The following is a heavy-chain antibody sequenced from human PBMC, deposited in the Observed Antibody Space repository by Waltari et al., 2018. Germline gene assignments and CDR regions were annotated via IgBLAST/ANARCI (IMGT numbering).Heavy chain of an antibody. V-gene: IGHV6-1*02. D-gene: IGHD3-10*02. Sequence: QVQLQQSGPGLVEPSQTLSLTCAISGDSVSSNSVAWNWIRQSPSRGLEWLGRTYYSSTWHNDYSGSVKSRITINPDTSKNHFSLQLNSVTPEDTAVYYCARGMFKTGFDSWGQGTLVTVSS. CDR3: ARGMFKTGFDS. CDR2: TYYSSTWHN. J-gene: IGHJ4*02. CDR1: GDSVSSNSVA.